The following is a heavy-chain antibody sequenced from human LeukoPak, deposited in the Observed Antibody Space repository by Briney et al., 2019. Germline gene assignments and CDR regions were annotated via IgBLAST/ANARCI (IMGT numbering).Heavy chain of an antibody. D-gene: IGHD1-26*01. V-gene: IGHV1-2*02. CDR3: ARMHTGSYPLCFQH. J-gene: IGHJ1*01. Sequence: VASVKVSCKASGYTFTDYFIHWVRQAPGQGLEWMAWINPHSGGTNYAQKFQGRVTMTRDTSISTAFMELSRLTSDDTAVYYCARMHTGSYPLCFQHWGQGTLVTVSS. CDR2: INPHSGGT. CDR1: GYTFTDYF.